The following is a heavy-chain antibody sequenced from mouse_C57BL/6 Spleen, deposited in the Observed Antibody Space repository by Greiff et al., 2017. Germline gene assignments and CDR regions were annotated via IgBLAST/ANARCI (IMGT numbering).Heavy chain of an antibody. Sequence: EVKLMESGGGLVKPGGSLKLSCAASGFTFSSYAMSWVRQTPEKRLEWVATISDGGSYTYYPDNVKGRFPISRDNAKNNLYLQMSHLKSEDTAMYYCARGGNERGFAYWGQGTLVTVSA. J-gene: IGHJ3*01. CDR3: ARGGNERGFAY. V-gene: IGHV5-4*03. CDR2: ISDGGSYT. CDR1: GFTFSSYA.